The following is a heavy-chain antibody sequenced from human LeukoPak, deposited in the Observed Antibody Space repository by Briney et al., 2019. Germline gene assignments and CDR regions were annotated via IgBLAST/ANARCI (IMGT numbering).Heavy chain of an antibody. J-gene: IGHJ4*02. V-gene: IGHV3-23*01. D-gene: IGHD2-15*01. CDR3: AGYFCSGGSCYRYFDY. CDR2: ISGSGGGT. Sequence: GGSLRLSCAASGFTFSSYAMSWVRQPPGKGLEWVSTISGSGGGTYYADSVKGRFTISRGNSKNTLYLQMNSLRPEDTAVYYCAGYFCSGGSCYRYFDYWGQGTLVTVSS. CDR1: GFTFSSYA.